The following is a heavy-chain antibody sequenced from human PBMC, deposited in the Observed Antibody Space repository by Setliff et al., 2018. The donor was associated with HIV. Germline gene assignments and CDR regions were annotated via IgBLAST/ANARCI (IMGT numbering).Heavy chain of an antibody. CDR3: ARRRGQKATGWYYFDF. CDR2: IYHSGNT. D-gene: IGHD6-19*01. Sequence: SETLSLTCTVSGYPISSGYFWDWIRQAPGKGLEWIGSIYHSGNTYYNPSLKSRVSISVDTSKRQFSLKLTSVTAGDSALYYCARRRGQKATGWYYFDFWGQGALVTVSS. CDR1: GYPISSGYF. J-gene: IGHJ4*02. V-gene: IGHV4-38-2*02.